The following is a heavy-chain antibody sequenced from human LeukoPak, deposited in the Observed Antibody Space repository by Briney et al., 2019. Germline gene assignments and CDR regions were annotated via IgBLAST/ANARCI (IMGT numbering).Heavy chain of an antibody. Sequence: GASAKVSCKASGGTFSSYAISWVRQAPGQGLEWMGGIIPIFGTANYAQKFQGRVTITADESTSTAYMELSSLRSEDTAVYYCARYPLLGDPIYYWGQGTLVTVSS. CDR1: GGTFSSYA. CDR2: IIPIFGTA. V-gene: IGHV1-69*13. D-gene: IGHD3-16*01. J-gene: IGHJ4*02. CDR3: ARYPLLGDPIYY.